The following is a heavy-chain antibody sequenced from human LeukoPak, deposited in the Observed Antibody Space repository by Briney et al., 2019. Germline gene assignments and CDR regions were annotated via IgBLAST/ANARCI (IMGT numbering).Heavy chain of an antibody. Sequence: GGSLRLSCAASGFTFDDYGMSWVRHAPGKGLEWVSGINWNGGSTGYADSVKGRFTISRDNAKNSLYLQMNSLRAEDTALYYCARDQMGVLLWFGDHFSGSYGMDVWGQGTTVTVSS. J-gene: IGHJ6*02. CDR2: INWNGGST. D-gene: IGHD3-10*01. CDR1: GFTFDDYG. V-gene: IGHV3-20*04. CDR3: ARDQMGVLLWFGDHFSGSYGMDV.